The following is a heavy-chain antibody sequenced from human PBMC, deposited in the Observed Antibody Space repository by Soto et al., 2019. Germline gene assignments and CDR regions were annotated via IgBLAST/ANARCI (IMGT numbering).Heavy chain of an antibody. V-gene: IGHV1-8*02. J-gene: IGHJ4*02. CDR2: MNPNSGNT. Sequence: QVQLVQSGAEVEKPGASVKVSCKASGYTFTGYYIHWVRQAPGQGLEWMGWMNPNSGNTGYAQKFQGRVTMTRNTSISTAYMELSSLRSEDTAVYYCARGSDTAMANWGQGTLVTVSS. CDR1: GYTFTGYY. D-gene: IGHD5-18*01. CDR3: ARGSDTAMAN.